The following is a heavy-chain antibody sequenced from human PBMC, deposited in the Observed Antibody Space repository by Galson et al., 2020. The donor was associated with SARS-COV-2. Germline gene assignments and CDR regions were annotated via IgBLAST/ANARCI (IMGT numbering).Heavy chain of an antibody. CDR2: INPSGGST. V-gene: IGHV1-46*01. CDR1: GYTFTSYY. Sequence: GESLKISCKASGYTFTSYYMHWVRQAPGQGLEWMGIINPSGGSTSYAQKFQGRVTMTRDTSTSTVYMELSSLRSEDTAVYYCARGSKGYYDSSGYYYAEYFQHWGQGTLVTVSS. CDR3: ARGSKGYYDSSGYYYAEYFQH. J-gene: IGHJ1*01. D-gene: IGHD3-22*01.